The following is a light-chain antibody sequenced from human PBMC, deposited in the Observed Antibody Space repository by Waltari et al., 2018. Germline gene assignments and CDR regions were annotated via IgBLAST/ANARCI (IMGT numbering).Light chain of an antibody. J-gene: IGKJ5*01. CDR1: QSVSSY. CDR3: QQGSNWPIT. V-gene: IGKV3-11*01. CDR2: DAS. Sequence: EIVLTQSPATLSLSPGERATLSCRASQSVSSYLAWYQQKPGQAPRLLIYDASKGAVGIRVSFSGGVSGTEFTLTISGKEHEVFAVFSCQQGSNWPITFGKGTRREIK.